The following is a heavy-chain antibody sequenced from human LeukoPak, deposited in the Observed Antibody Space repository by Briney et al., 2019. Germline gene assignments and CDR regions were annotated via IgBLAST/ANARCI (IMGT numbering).Heavy chain of an antibody. Sequence: GGSLRLSCAASGFTFRSSAMSWVRQAPGKGLEWVSTMSSSGGTYYADSVKGRFTISRDNSKNTLYLQMNSLRAEDTAIYYCAKDPGFSATYVDFWGQGTLVTASS. D-gene: IGHD5-12*01. CDR3: AKDPGFSATYVDF. V-gene: IGHV3-23*01. CDR1: GFTFRSSA. J-gene: IGHJ4*02. CDR2: MSSSGGT.